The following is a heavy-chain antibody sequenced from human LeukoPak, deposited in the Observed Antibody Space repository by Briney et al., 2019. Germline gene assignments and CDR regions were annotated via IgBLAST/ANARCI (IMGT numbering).Heavy chain of an antibody. CDR2: IWYDGSNK. V-gene: IGHV3-33*01. CDR3: ARAPRHGDYVHYFDY. Sequence: SGGSLRLSCAASGFTFSSYGMHWVRQAPGKGLEWVAVIWYDGSNKYYADSVKGRFTISRDNSKNTLYLQMNSLRAEDTAVYYCARAPRHGDYVHYFDYWGQGTLVTVSS. D-gene: IGHD4-17*01. CDR1: GFTFSSYG. J-gene: IGHJ4*02.